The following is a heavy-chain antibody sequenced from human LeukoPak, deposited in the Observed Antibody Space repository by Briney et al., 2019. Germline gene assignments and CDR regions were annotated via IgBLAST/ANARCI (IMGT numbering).Heavy chain of an antibody. D-gene: IGHD2-2*01. Sequence: PGGSLRLSCAASGFTFSSYAMSWVRQAPGKGLEWVSAISGSGGSTYYADSVKGRFTISRDNSKNTLYLQMNSLRAVDTAVYYCAIPENYQLLSEYNWFDPWGQGTLVTVSS. J-gene: IGHJ5*02. CDR2: ISGSGGST. CDR1: GFTFSSYA. CDR3: AIPENYQLLSEYNWFDP. V-gene: IGHV3-23*01.